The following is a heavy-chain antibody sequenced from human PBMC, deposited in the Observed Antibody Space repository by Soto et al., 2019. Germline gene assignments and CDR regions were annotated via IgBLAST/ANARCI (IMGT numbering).Heavy chain of an antibody. V-gene: IGHV3-23*01. CDR2: FSGTGGYT. D-gene: IGHD4-17*01. CDR1: GFTLSSYA. J-gene: IGHJ5*02. Sequence: LRLSCAASGFTLSSYAMSWVRQAPGKGLEWVSTFSGTGGYTYYADSVQGRFTISRDDSKNTLFLHMNSLRAADTAVYYCARGQRALITYGPSDPWGQGTLVTVSS. CDR3: ARGQRALITYGPSDP.